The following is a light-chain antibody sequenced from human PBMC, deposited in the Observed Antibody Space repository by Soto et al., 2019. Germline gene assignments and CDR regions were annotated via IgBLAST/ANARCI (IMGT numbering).Light chain of an antibody. J-gene: IGLJ3*02. V-gene: IGLV2-14*01. CDR1: SSDIGDYDY. Sequence: QSALTQPASVSGSPGQSITISCTGTSSDIGDYDYVSWYQQLPGKAPKLLIYEVTNRPSGTSNRFSGSKSGNTASLTISGLQAEDEADYYCSSFTNSILVFGGGTKVTVL. CDR2: EVT. CDR3: SSFTNSILV.